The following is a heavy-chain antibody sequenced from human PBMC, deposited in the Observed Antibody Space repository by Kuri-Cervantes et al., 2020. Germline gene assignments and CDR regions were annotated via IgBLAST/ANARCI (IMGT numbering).Heavy chain of an antibody. V-gene: IGHV3-7*01. D-gene: IGHD2-2*03. CDR1: GFTFSSYW. Sequence: AGSLRLSCAASGFTFSSYWMSWVRQTPGKGLGWVANIKQDGSEKYYVDSVKGRFTISRDNAKNSLLLQMNSLRVDDTALYYCARWIGGFDPWGQGTLVTVSS. J-gene: IGHJ5*02. CDR2: IKQDGSEK. CDR3: ARWIGGFDP.